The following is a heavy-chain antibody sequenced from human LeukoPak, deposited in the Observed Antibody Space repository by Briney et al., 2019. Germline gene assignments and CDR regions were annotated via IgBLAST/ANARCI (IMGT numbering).Heavy chain of an antibody. CDR2: ISSSSNNI. Sequence: GGSLRLSCAASGFTFSDYYMTWIRQAPGKGLEWVSYISSSSNNIHYANSVRGRFTISRDNAKNSLSLQMNSLRADDTAVHYCAREVLGTASAFDYWGQGTLVTVSS. CDR1: GFTFSDYY. D-gene: IGHD1-1*01. J-gene: IGHJ4*02. CDR3: AREVLGTASAFDY. V-gene: IGHV3-11*01.